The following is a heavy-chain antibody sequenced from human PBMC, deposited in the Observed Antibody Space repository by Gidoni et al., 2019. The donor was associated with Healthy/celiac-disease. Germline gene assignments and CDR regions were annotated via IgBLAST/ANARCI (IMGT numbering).Heavy chain of an antibody. V-gene: IGHV4-39*01. Sequence: SRVTISVDTSKNQFSLKLSSVTAADTAVYYCARLVGYSSSWSLRFDYWGQGTLVTVSS. D-gene: IGHD6-13*01. CDR3: ARLVGYSSSWSLRFDY. J-gene: IGHJ4*02.